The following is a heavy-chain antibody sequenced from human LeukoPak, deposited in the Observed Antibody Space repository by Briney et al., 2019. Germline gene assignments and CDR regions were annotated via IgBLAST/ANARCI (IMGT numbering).Heavy chain of an antibody. CDR3: GRAGTGKYSQWYYYYMDV. J-gene: IGHJ6*03. CDR2: INHSGST. V-gene: IGHV4-34*01. D-gene: IGHD6-19*01. CDR1: GGSFTGYY. Sequence: SETLSLTCAVYGGSFTGYYWTWIRQAPGKGLEWIGEINHSGSTDYNPSLKSRVTLSADTSMNQFSLKLSSVTAADTAVYYCGRAGTGKYSQWYYYYMDVWVKGTRVTVS.